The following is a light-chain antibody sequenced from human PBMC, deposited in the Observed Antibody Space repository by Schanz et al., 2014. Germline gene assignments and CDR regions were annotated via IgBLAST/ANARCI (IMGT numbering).Light chain of an antibody. J-gene: IGLJ2*01. CDR3: SSYAGSNNLV. CDR2: EGS. V-gene: IGLV2-23*01. CDR1: SSDVGTYNF. Sequence: QSALTQPASVSGSPGQSITISCTGTSSDVGTYNFVSWYQQHPGKAPKLMIYEGSKRPSGVSNRLSGSKSGNTASLTISGLRAEDEADYYCSSYAGSNNLVFGGGTKLTVL.